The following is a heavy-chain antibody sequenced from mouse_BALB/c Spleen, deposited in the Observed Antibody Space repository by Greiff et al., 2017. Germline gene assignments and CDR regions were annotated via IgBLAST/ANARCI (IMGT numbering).Heavy chain of an antibody. CDR1: GFTFSSYA. CDR2: ISSGGST. CDR3: ARAGYGNSFAY. D-gene: IGHD2-10*02. J-gene: IGHJ3*01. Sequence: DVQLQESGGGLVKPGGSLKLSCAASGFTFSSYAMSWVRQTPEKRLEWVASISSGGSTYYPDSVKGRFTISRDNARNILYLQMSSLRSEDTAMYYCARAGYGNSFAYWGQGTLVTVSA. V-gene: IGHV5-6-5*01.